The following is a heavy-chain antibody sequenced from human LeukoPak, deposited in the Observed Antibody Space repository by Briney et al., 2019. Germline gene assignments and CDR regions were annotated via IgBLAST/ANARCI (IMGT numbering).Heavy chain of an antibody. D-gene: IGHD2-8*01. CDR3: ARVELLMVYALSGY. CDR1: GYTFTSYG. CDR2: ISAYNGNT. J-gene: IGHJ4*02. Sequence: ASVKLSCKASGYTFTSYGISWVRQAPGQGLEWMGWISAYNGNTNYAQKLQGRVTMTTDTSTSTAYMELRSLRSDDTAVYYCARVELLMVYALSGYWGQGTLVTVSS. V-gene: IGHV1-18*01.